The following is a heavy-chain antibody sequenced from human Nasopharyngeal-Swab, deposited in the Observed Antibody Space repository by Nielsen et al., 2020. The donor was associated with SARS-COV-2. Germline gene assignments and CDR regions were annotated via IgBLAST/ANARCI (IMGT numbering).Heavy chain of an antibody. CDR3: ARGLGYCSGGSCLWFDS. J-gene: IGHJ5*01. CDR1: GGSFSDYF. CDR2: INYVGYT. V-gene: IGHV4-34*01. D-gene: IGHD2-15*01. Sequence: SDTLSLTCTVNGGSFSDYFWSWVRQPPGKGLEWIGEINYVGYTNYNPSLESRVTISLDTSKTQLSLKLSSVTAADTAVYYCARGLGYCSGGSCLWFDSWGQGSLVSVSS.